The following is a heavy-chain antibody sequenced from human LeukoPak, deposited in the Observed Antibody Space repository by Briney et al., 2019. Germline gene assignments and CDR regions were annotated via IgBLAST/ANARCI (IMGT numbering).Heavy chain of an antibody. CDR1: GFTFRSYS. CDR3: ARARYSSSWSNYYDSSGYPLDY. CDR2: ISSSSSYI. V-gene: IGHV3-21*01. D-gene: IGHD3-22*01. Sequence: GGSLRLSCAASGFTFRSYSMNWVRQAPGKGLEWVSSISSSSSYIYYADSVKGRFTISRDNAKNSLYLQMNSLRAEDTAVYYCARARYSSSWSNYYDSSGYPLDYWGQGTLVTVSS. J-gene: IGHJ4*02.